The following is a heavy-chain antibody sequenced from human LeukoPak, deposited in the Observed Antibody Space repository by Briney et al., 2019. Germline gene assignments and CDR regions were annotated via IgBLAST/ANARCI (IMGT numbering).Heavy chain of an antibody. V-gene: IGHV5-51*01. CDR3: ASSYSNRVFDY. D-gene: IGHD6-13*01. CDR1: GYIFHIYW. Sequence: GESLKISSQVSGYIFHIYWIAWVRQMPGKGLEWMGIIYHGDSDTRYSQSFQGQVTISADKSISTAYAHWSSPKVSDTAMYYYASSYSNRVFDYWGQGTLVTVSS. CDR2: IYHGDSDT. J-gene: IGHJ4*02.